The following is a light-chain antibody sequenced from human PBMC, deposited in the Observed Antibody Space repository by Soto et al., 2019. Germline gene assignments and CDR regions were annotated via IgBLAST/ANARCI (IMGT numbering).Light chain of an antibody. Sequence: EIVLTQSPGTLSLSPGERATLSCRASQSVSSNYLAWHQQKPGQAPRLLIYSGSSRATGIPDRFTGSGSGTDFTLTISRVEPDDSAVYYCQQYLSFPITFGQGTKVDIK. J-gene: IGKJ1*01. CDR1: QSVSSNY. V-gene: IGKV3-20*01. CDR2: SGS. CDR3: QQYLSFPIT.